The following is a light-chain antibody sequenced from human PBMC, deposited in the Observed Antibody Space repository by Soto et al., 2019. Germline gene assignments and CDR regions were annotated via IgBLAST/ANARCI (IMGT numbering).Light chain of an antibody. CDR3: MQALQTLPWT. Sequence: DTVMPQSPLSLPVTPGEPASISCRSSQSLLHSNGYNYLDWYFQKPGQSPQLLIDLGSNRASGVPDRFSGSGSGTDFTLKISRVEAEDVGVYYCMQALQTLPWTVGQGTKVEIK. CDR2: LGS. V-gene: IGKV2-28*01. CDR1: QSLLHSNGYNY. J-gene: IGKJ1*01.